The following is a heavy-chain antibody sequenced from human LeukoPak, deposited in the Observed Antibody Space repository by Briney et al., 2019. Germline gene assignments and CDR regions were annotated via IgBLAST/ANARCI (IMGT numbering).Heavy chain of an antibody. J-gene: IGHJ3*02. CDR2: INHSGSA. V-gene: IGHV4-34*01. D-gene: IGHD1-26*01. Sequence: SEALSLTCAVYGGSFSGYYWSWIREPPGKGLEWVGQINHSGSANYNPSLKSRVTTSVETSKNQFALKLSSVTAADTAVYYCAIPNAGGSGTYRKDAFDIWGQGTMVTVSP. CDR3: AIPNAGGSGTYRKDAFDI. CDR1: GGSFSGYY.